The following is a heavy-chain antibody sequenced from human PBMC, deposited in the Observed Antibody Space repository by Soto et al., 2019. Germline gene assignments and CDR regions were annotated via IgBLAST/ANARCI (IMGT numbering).Heavy chain of an antibody. J-gene: IGHJ4*02. Sequence: GGSVKVCFKASGYTFSNYGISWVRQAPGQGLEWMGWIRVYTDDTHYAQKFHGRVTMTADASTTTAYMDLYNLTSDDTAVYFCARRYGTAIFDSWGPGTLVTVSS. V-gene: IGHV1-18*04. CDR2: IRVYTDDT. CDR1: GYTFSNYG. CDR3: ARRYGTAIFDS. D-gene: IGHD1-1*01.